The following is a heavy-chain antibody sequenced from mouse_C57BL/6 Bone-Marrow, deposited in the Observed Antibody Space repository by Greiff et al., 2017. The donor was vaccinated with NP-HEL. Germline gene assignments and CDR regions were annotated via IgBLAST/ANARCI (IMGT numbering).Heavy chain of an antibody. CDR3: AGGGGLLSFYYAMDY. Sequence: VQLQQSGPELVKPGASVKISCKASGYTFTDYYMNWVKQSHGKSLEWIGDINPNNGGTSYNQKFKGKATLTVDKSSSTAYMELRSLTSEDSAVYYCAGGGGLLSFYYAMDYWGQGTSVTVSS. D-gene: IGHD2-10*01. CDR2: INPNNGGT. V-gene: IGHV1-26*01. CDR1: GYTFTDYY. J-gene: IGHJ4*01.